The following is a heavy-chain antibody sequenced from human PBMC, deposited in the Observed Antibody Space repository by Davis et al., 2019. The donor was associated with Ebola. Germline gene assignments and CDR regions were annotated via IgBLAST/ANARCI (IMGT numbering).Heavy chain of an antibody. V-gene: IGHV3-33*01. CDR1: GFTFSSYG. CDR3: ARDRDWNDVYYHYYGMDV. J-gene: IGHJ6*02. D-gene: IGHD1-1*01. CDR2: IWYDGSNK. Sequence: GESLKISCAASGFTFSSYGMHWVRQAPGKGLEWVAVIWYDGSNKYYADSVKGRFTISRDNSKNTLYLQMNSLRAEDTAVYYCARDRDWNDVYYHYYGMDVWGQGTTVTVSS.